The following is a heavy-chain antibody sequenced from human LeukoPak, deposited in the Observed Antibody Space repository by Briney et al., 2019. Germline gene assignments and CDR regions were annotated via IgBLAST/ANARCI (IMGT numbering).Heavy chain of an antibody. CDR2: IFYSGST. V-gene: IGHV4-4*02. CDR1: GGSISSNHW. CDR3: AKSNGYGLIDV. J-gene: IGHJ3*01. Sequence: SETLSLTCAVSGGSISSNHWWSWVRQPPGKALEWIGNIFYSGSTYYSPSLKSRVTISLDTSRNQFSLKLNSVTAADTAVYYCAKSNGYGLIDVWGQGTMVTVSS. D-gene: IGHD3-22*01.